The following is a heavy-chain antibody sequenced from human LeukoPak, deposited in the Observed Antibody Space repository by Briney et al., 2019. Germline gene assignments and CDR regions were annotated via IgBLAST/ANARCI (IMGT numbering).Heavy chain of an antibody. Sequence: GGSLRLSCAASGFTFSSYGMHWVRQAPGKGLEWVAVISYDGSNKYYADSVKGRFTISRDNSKNTLYLQMNSLRAEDTAVYYCAKVSRYFDWLSPFDYWGQGTLVTVSS. D-gene: IGHD3-9*01. CDR2: ISYDGSNK. CDR1: GFTFSSYG. CDR3: AKVSRYFDWLSPFDY. J-gene: IGHJ4*02. V-gene: IGHV3-30*18.